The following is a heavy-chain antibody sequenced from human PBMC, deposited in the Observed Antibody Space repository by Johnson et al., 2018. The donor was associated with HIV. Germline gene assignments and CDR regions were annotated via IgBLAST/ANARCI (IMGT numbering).Heavy chain of an antibody. CDR3: AQARGGNYDAFDI. CDR1: GFTFDDYT. Sequence: VQLVESGGVVVQPGGSLRLSCAASGFTFDDYTMHWVRQAPGKGLEWVSGISWNSGSIGYADSVKGRFTISRDNAKNSLYLQMNSLRAEDTALYYCAQARGGNYDAFDIWGQGTMVTVSS. CDR2: ISWNSGSI. J-gene: IGHJ3*02. D-gene: IGHD4-23*01. V-gene: IGHV3-9*01.